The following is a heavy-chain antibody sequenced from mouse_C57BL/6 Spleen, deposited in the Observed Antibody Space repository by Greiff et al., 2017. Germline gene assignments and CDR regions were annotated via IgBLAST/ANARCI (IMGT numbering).Heavy chain of an antibody. CDR3: ARGDYGSRFDY. D-gene: IGHD1-1*01. Sequence: QVQLQQSGPELVKPGASVKISCKASGYAFSSSWMNWVKQRPGKGLEWIGRIYPGDGDTNYNGKFKGKATLTADKSSSTAYMQLSSLTSEDSAVXFCARGDYGSRFDYWGQGTTLTVSS. CDR1: GYAFSSSW. CDR2: IYPGDGDT. V-gene: IGHV1-82*01. J-gene: IGHJ2*01.